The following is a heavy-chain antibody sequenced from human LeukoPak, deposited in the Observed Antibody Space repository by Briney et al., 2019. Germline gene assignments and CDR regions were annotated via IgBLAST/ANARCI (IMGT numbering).Heavy chain of an antibody. V-gene: IGHV3-7*01. D-gene: IGHD2-2*02. J-gene: IGHJ4*02. CDR3: ARDNGYTVCDY. CDR1: GGSFSGYY. CDR2: IKQDGSEK. Sequence: ETLSLTCAVYGGSFSGYYWSWIRQPPGKGLEWVANIKQDGSEKYYVDSVKGRFTISRDNAKNSLYLQMNSLRAEGTAVYYCARDNGYTVCDYWGQGTLVTVSS.